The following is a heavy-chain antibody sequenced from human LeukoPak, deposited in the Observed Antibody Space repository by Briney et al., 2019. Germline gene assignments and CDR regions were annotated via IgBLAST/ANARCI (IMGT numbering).Heavy chain of an antibody. D-gene: IGHD4-23*01. CDR3: PRHDHYGGNSIDY. CDR2: IYYSGST. Sequence: PSETLSLTCTVSGGSISSYYWSWIRQPPGKGLEWIGYIYYSGSTNYNPSLKSRVTISVDTSKNQFSLKLSSVTAADTAVYYCPRHDHYGGNSIDYWGQGTLVTVSS. V-gene: IGHV4-59*08. CDR1: GGSISSYY. J-gene: IGHJ4*02.